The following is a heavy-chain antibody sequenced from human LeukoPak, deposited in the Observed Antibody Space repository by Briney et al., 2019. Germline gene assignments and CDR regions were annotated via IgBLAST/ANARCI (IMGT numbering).Heavy chain of an antibody. CDR3: ARTFRNSGWGIDY. CDR1: GGSFSGYY. J-gene: IGHJ4*02. V-gene: IGHV4-34*01. CDR2: INHSGST. Sequence: SETLSLSCAVYGGSFSGYYWSWIRQPPGKGLEWIGEINHSGSTNYNPSLTSRVTVLVDTSKNQFSLKLTSVTAADTAVYYCARTFRNSGWGIDYWGQGTLVTVSS. D-gene: IGHD6-19*01.